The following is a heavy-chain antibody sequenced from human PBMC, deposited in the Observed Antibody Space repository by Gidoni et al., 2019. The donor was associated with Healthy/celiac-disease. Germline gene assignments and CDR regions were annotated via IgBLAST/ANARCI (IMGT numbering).Heavy chain of an antibody. CDR2: IDPSDSYT. V-gene: IGHV5-10-1*03. D-gene: IGHD4-17*01. CDR3: ARAPTTVTTNYYYGMDV. CDR1: GYSFTSYW. J-gene: IGHJ6*02. Sequence: EVQLVQSGAEVKKPGESLRISCKGSGYSFTSYWISWVRQMPGKGLEWMGRIDPSDSYTNYSPSFQGHVTISADKSISTAYLQWSSLKASDTAMYYCARAPTTVTTNYYYGMDVWGQGTTVTVSS.